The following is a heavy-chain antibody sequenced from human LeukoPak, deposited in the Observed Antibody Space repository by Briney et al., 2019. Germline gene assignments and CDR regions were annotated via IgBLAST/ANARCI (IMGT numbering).Heavy chain of an antibody. Sequence: GGSLRLSCAASGFTFSNYALSWVRQAPGKGLEWVSSISGSGHTTYYADSVKGRFTISRDNSKNTLDLQMNSLRAEDTAVYYCANDRHGYYSLDYWGQGTLVTVSS. J-gene: IGHJ4*02. D-gene: IGHD3-22*01. CDR1: GFTFSNYA. V-gene: IGHV3-23*01. CDR2: ISGSGHTT. CDR3: ANDRHGYYSLDY.